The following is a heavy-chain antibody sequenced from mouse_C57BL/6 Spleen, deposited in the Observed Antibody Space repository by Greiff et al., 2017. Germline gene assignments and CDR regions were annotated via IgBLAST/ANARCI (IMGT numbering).Heavy chain of an antibody. V-gene: IGHV5-4*01. CDR3: ARDLYYCGSSHVYYFDY. CDR2: ISAGGSYT. D-gene: IGHD1-1*01. CDR1: GFTFSSYA. Sequence: EVKLVQSGGGLVKPGGSLKLSCPASGFTFSSYAMSWVRQTPEKRLEWVATISAGGSYTYYPDNVQGRFTLSIANAKNNLYLQMEQLKSEDTAMYYCARDLYYCGSSHVYYFDYWGQGTTRTVSS. J-gene: IGHJ2*01.